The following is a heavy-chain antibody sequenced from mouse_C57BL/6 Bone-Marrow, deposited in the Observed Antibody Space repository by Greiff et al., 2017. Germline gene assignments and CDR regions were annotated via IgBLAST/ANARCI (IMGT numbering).Heavy chain of an antibody. CDR3: TTGLTGT. Sequence: VQLQQSGAELVRPGASVKLSCTASGFNIKDDYMHWVKQRPEQGLEWIGWLDPENGDTEYASKFQGKATITADTSSNTAYLQLSSLTSEDTAVYYCTTGLTGTWGQGTTLTVSS. D-gene: IGHD4-1*01. V-gene: IGHV14-4*01. CDR2: LDPENGDT. CDR1: GFNIKDDY. J-gene: IGHJ2*01.